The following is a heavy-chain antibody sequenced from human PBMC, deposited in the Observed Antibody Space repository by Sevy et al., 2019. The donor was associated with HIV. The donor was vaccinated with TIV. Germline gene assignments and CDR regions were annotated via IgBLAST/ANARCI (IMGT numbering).Heavy chain of an antibody. CDR1: GFTFDNYW. Sequence: GGSLRLSCVASGFTFDNYWMQWVRQAPGKGLEWVANIRQDGNEIYYADSVKGRFTISRDNAKESMYLQMSNLRVEDSAIYYGARRYFDLWGQGILVTVSS. CDR2: IRQDGNEI. J-gene: IGHJ4*02. CDR3: ARRYFDL. V-gene: IGHV3-7*01.